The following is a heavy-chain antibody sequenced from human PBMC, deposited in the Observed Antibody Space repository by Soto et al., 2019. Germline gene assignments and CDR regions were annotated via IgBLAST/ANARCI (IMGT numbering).Heavy chain of an antibody. CDR1: GGPFSGYY. J-gene: IGHJ6*02. D-gene: IGHD3-3*01. Sequence: SETLSLTCAVYGGPFSGYYWSWIRQPPGKGLEWIGEINHSGSTNYNPSLKSRVTISVDTSKNQFSLKLSSVTAADTAVYYCARGSLITIFGVVIGYRYGMDVWGQGTTVTV. CDR2: INHSGST. CDR3: ARGSLITIFGVVIGYRYGMDV. V-gene: IGHV4-34*01.